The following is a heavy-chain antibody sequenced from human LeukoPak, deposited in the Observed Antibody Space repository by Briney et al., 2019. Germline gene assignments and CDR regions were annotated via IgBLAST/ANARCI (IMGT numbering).Heavy chain of an antibody. D-gene: IGHD1-26*01. CDR1: GGSFSDYF. CDR2: INHSGST. J-gene: IGHJ1*01. V-gene: IGHV4-34*01. Sequence: SETLSLTCAVYGGSFSDYFWDWIRQPPGKGLEWIGEINHSGSTNYNPSLKSRVTISVDTSKNQFSLKLSSVTAADTAVYYCASPSSYSGSYSAYFQHWGQGTLVTVSS. CDR3: ASPSSYSGSYSAYFQH.